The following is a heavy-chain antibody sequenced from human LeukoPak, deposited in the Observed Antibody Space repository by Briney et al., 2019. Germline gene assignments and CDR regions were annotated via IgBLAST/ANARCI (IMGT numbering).Heavy chain of an antibody. CDR2: ISAYNGNT. J-gene: IGHJ5*02. CDR1: GYTFTSYG. D-gene: IGHD1-26*01. V-gene: IGHV1-18*01. Sequence: ASVKVSCKASGYTFTSYGISWVRRAPGQGLEWMGWISAYNGNTNYAQKLQGRVTMTTDTSTSTAYMELRSLRSDDTAVYYCARDRGPLSGSYNWFDPWGQGTLVTVSS. CDR3: ARDRGPLSGSYNWFDP.